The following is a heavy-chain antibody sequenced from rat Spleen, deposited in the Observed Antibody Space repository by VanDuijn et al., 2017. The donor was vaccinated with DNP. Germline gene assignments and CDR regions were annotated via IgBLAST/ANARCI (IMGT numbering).Heavy chain of an antibody. J-gene: IGHJ2*01. CDR3: TRESSGGFDY. Sequence: EVKLVESGGGLVQPGRSLKLSCAASGFNFNDYWMGWVRQAPTKGLEWVASISPSGGSTYYRDSVKGRFTISRDNAKSTLYLQMDSLRSEDTATYYCTRESSGGFDYWGQGVMVTVSS. D-gene: IGHD4-3*01. V-gene: IGHV5-19*01. CDR2: ISPSGGST. CDR1: GFNFNDYW.